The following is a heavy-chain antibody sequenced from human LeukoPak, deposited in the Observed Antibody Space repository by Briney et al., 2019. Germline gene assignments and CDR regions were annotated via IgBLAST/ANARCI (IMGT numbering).Heavy chain of an antibody. Sequence: PGGSLRLSCAASGFTFSSYSMNWVRQAPGKGLEWVSYISSSSSTIYYADSVKGRFTIPRDNAKNSLYLQMNSLRDEDTAVYYCAREHLGLYRSSSRDPFDYWGQGTLVTVSS. V-gene: IGHV3-48*02. CDR3: AREHLGLYRSSSRDPFDY. D-gene: IGHD6-6*01. CDR2: ISSSSSTI. J-gene: IGHJ4*02. CDR1: GFTFSSYS.